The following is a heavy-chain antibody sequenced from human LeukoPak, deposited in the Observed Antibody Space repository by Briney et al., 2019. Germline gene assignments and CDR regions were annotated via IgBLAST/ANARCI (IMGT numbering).Heavy chain of an antibody. J-gene: IGHJ5*02. CDR2: ISGSGGST. CDR1: GFTFSDYY. Sequence: GGSLRLSCAASGFTFSDYYMSWIRQAPGKGLEWVSAISGSGGSTYYADSVKGRFTISRDNSKNTLYLQMNSLRAEDTAVYYCAKDLRGYYDSSSYNNWFDPWGQGTLVTVSS. CDR3: AKDLRGYYDSSSYNNWFDP. D-gene: IGHD3-22*01. V-gene: IGHV3-23*01.